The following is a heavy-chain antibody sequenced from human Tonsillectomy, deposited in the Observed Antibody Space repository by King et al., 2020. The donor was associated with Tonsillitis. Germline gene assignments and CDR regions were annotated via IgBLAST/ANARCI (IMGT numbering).Heavy chain of an antibody. J-gene: IGHJ3*02. V-gene: IGHV4-34*01. D-gene: IGHD1-1*01. CDR3: AREVPTGDDAFDI. Sequence: VQLQQWGAGLLKPSETLSLTFAVYGGSFSSYYWTCIRQPPGKVLEWIGEINHRGSTNYNPPLKSRVIISVDTSKNQFSLKVNSVTAADTAVYYCAREVPTGDDAFDIWGQGTLVTVSS. CDR1: GGSFSSYY. CDR2: INHRGST.